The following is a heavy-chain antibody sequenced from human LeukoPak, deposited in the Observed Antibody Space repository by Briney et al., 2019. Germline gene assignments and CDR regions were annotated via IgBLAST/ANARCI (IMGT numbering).Heavy chain of an antibody. CDR3: ARDRRGYLTGSFDY. CDR2: ISSSSSTI. Sequence: PGGSLRLSCAASGFTFSSYSMNWVRQAPGKGLEWVSYISSSSSTIYYADSVKGRFTISRDNAKNSLYLQMNSLRAEDTAVYYCARDRRGYLTGSFDYWGQGTLVTVSS. J-gene: IGHJ4*02. D-gene: IGHD3-9*01. CDR1: GFTFSSYS. V-gene: IGHV3-48*04.